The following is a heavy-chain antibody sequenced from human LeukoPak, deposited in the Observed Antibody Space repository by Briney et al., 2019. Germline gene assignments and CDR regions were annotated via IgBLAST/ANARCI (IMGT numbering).Heavy chain of an antibody. CDR3: ARGYCSGGSCYSYYYYNYMDV. Sequence: PSEALSLTCTVSGGSISSYYWSWIRQPAGEGLEWIGRIYTSGSTNYNPSLKSRVTMSVDTSKNQFSLKLSSVTAADTAVYYCARGYCSGGSCYSYYYYNYMDVWGKGTTVTVSS. D-gene: IGHD2-15*01. J-gene: IGHJ6*03. V-gene: IGHV4-4*07. CDR2: IYTSGST. CDR1: GGSISSYY.